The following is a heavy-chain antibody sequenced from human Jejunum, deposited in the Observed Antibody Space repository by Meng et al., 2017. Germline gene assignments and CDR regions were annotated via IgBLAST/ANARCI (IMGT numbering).Heavy chain of an antibody. Sequence: QVKLQQWGAGLLKPSETPSLTCAVYGGSISDYYWTWIRQPPGKGLEWIGEINDSGSTNYNPSLKSRVTISVGTSKSQFYLRVSSVTAADTAAYYCARGNEYSNYGADFWGQGTLVTVSS. CDR3: ARGNEYSNYGADF. V-gene: IGHV4-34*01. J-gene: IGHJ4*02. D-gene: IGHD4-11*01. CDR1: GGSISDYY. CDR2: INDSGST.